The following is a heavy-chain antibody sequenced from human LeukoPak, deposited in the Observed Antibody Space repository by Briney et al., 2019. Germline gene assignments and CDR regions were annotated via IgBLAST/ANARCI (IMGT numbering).Heavy chain of an antibody. CDR3: ARVGLVDIVATITRGYYFDY. J-gene: IGHJ4*02. CDR1: GFTFSSYS. D-gene: IGHD5-12*01. Sequence: GGSLRLSCAASGFTFSSYSMNWVRQAPGKGLEWVSSISSSSSYIYYADSVKGRFTISRDNAKNSLYLQMNSLRAGDTAVYYCARVGLVDIVATITRGYYFDYSGQGTLVTVSS. V-gene: IGHV3-21*01. CDR2: ISSSSSYI.